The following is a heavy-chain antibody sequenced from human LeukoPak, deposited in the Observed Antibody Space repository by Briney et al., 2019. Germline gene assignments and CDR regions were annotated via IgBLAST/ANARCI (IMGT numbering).Heavy chain of an antibody. D-gene: IGHD1-26*01. CDR1: GFTFSGYG. CDR2: IWYDGSNK. Sequence: PGRSLRLSCAASGFTFSGYGMHWVRQAPGKGLEWVAVIWYDGSNKYYADSVKGRFTISRDNSKNTLYLQMNSLRAEDTAVYYCAREGGRSGSHGPPLYWGQGTLVTVSS. V-gene: IGHV3-33*01. CDR3: AREGGRSGSHGPPLY. J-gene: IGHJ4*02.